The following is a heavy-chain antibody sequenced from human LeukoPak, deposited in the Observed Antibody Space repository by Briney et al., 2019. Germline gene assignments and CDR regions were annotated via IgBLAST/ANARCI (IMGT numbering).Heavy chain of an antibody. CDR3: ARADTAGDAFDI. CDR1: VGSISSHY. D-gene: IGHD5-18*01. V-gene: IGHV4-59*08. Sequence: SETLSLTCTVSVGSISSHYWSWIRQPPGKGLEWIGYIYYSGSTNYNPSLKSRVTISVDTSKNQFSLKLSSVTAADTAVYYCARADTAGDAFDIWGQGTMVTVSS. CDR2: IYYSGST. J-gene: IGHJ3*02.